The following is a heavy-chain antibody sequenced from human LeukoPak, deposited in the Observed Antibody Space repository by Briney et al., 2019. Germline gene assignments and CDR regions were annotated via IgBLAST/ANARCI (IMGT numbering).Heavy chain of an antibody. CDR3: ASLENYYGSGSYYNGFDY. J-gene: IGHJ4*02. D-gene: IGHD3-10*01. V-gene: IGHV4-59*01. CDR1: GGSISSYY. Sequence: PSETLSLTCTVSGGSISSYYWSWIRQPPGKGLEWIGYIYYSGSTNYNPSLKSRVTISVDTSKNQFSLKLSSVTAADTAVYYCASLENYYGSGSYYNGFDYWGQGTLVTVSS. CDR2: IYYSGST.